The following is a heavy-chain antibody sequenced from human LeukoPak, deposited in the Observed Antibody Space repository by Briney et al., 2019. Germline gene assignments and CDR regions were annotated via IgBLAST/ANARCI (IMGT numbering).Heavy chain of an antibody. Sequence: PGGSLRLSCAASGFTFSSYSMNWVRQAPGKGLEWVSSISSSSSYIYYADSVKGRFTISRDNAKNSVSLQINSLRAEDTAVYYCARDRVGGRYGMDVWGQGTTVTVSS. CDR3: ARDRVGGRYGMDV. J-gene: IGHJ6*02. V-gene: IGHV3-21*06. CDR1: GFTFSSYS. CDR2: ISSSSSYI. D-gene: IGHD1-26*01.